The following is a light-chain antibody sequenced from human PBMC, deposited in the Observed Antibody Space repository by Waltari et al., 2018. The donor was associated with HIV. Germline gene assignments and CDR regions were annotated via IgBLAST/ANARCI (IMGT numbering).Light chain of an antibody. CDR1: GSDISSSDF. CDR2: SVN. V-gene: IGLV2-14*01. J-gene: IGLJ3*02. CDR3: SSYTSPNSLL. Sequence: QSALTQPASLSGFPGQSITISCTGRGSDISSSDFVSWYRQDPGKAPQLVMYSVNTRPSVISSRFAGLKSGNTASLRISGLQFEDEADYYCSSYTSPNSLLFGGGTKLTV.